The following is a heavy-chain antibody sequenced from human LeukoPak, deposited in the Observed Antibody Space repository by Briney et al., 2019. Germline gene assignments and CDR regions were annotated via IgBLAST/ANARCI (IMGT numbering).Heavy chain of an antibody. V-gene: IGHV4-4*07. CDR1: GGSISNYY. Sequence: SETLSLTSTVYGGSISNYYWSWIRQPAGKGLEWIGRIYASGSTNYNPSLKSRVTMSVDTSKNQFSLKLTSVTAADTAVYYCARGGSSWQSFDFWGQGTLVTVSS. D-gene: IGHD6-13*01. J-gene: IGHJ4*02. CDR2: IYASGST. CDR3: ARGGSSWQSFDF.